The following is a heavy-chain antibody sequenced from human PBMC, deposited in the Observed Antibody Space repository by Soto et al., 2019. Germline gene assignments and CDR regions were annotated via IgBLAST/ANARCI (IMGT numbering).Heavy chain of an antibody. J-gene: IGHJ6*02. Sequence: GGFLRLSCAASGFTFSTYSMNWVRQAPGKGLEWVSYISSSSRTIYYADSAKGRFTISRDNAKNSLYLQMNSLRAEDTAVYYCAREGAVAGTYYYYGMDVWGQGTTVTVSS. D-gene: IGHD6-19*01. V-gene: IGHV3-48*01. CDR2: ISSSSRTI. CDR1: GFTFSTYS. CDR3: AREGAVAGTYYYYGMDV.